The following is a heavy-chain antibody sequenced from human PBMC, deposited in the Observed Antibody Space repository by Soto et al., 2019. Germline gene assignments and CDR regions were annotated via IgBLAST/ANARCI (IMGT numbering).Heavy chain of an antibody. V-gene: IGHV5-51*01. CDR1: GYRFTSDW. CDR3: ARQRGANRVSLEY. D-gene: IGHD2-21*01. CDR2: INPSDPDT. Sequence: GESLKISCKGSGYRFTSDWIAWVRQMPGQGLEWMGIINPSDPDTRYSPSFQGQVSMSADKSINTAYLQWSSLKASDTAMYYCARQRGANRVSLEYWGQGTPVTLSS. J-gene: IGHJ4*02.